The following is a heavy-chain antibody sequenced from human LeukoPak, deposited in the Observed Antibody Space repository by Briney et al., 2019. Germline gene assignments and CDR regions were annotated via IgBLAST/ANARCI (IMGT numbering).Heavy chain of an antibody. CDR1: GFTFSSYE. CDR2: IYSDDNT. CDR3: ATGQSGRFFDY. Sequence: GGSLRLSCAASGFTFSSYEMNWGGQAPGKGLEWVSFIYSDDNTYYAGHVKGRFTISRDTSKTRLYLQMNSLRAGGTAVYYCATGQSGRFFDYWGQGTLVTVSS. D-gene: IGHD1-26*01. J-gene: IGHJ4*02. V-gene: IGHV3-66*01.